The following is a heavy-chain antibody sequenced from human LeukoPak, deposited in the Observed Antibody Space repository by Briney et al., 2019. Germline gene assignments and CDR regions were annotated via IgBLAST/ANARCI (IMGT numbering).Heavy chain of an antibody. CDR2: IYYSGST. J-gene: IGHJ4*02. CDR1: GGSISSYY. CDR3: ASADILTGYYPFDY. D-gene: IGHD3-9*01. Sequence: NPSETLSLTCTVSGGSISSYYWGWIRQPPGKGLEWIGSIYYSGSTYYNPSLKSRVTISVDTSKNQFSLKLSSVTAADTAVYYCASADILTGYYPFDYWGQGTLVTVSS. V-gene: IGHV4-39*01.